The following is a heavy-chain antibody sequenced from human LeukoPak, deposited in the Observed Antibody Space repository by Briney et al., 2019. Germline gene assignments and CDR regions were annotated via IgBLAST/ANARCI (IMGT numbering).Heavy chain of an antibody. CDR2: IHHSGST. CDR1: GGSFSGSY. CDR3: ARSRASVATAGTFGD. Sequence: PSETLSLTCAVYGGSFSGSYWSWICQCPGKGLEWIVEIHHSGSTNYNPSLKSRVTISLDTSNNQFSLKLTSVTAADTAVYYCARSRASVATAGTFGDRGQGALVTVSS. V-gene: IGHV4-34*01. D-gene: IGHD1-1*01. J-gene: IGHJ4*02.